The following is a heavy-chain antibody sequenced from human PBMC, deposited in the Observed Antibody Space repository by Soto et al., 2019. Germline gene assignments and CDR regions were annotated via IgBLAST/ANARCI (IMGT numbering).Heavy chain of an antibody. J-gene: IGHJ4*02. CDR2: IYYSGST. V-gene: IGHV4-59*01. CDR1: GGSISSYY. CDR3: VRRWGTCFDF. D-gene: IGHD7-27*01. Sequence: QVQLQESGPGLVKPSETLSLTCTVSGGSISSYYWSWIRQPPGKGLEWIGYIYYSGSTNYNPSLKSRVTISVDTSKNQFSLKLSSVTAADTAVYYCVRRWGTCFDFWGQGTLVTVSS.